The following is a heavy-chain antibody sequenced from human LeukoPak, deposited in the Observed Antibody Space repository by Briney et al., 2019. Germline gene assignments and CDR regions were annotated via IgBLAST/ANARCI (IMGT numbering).Heavy chain of an antibody. Sequence: GASVKVSCKASGYTFTSYGISWVRQAPGQGLEWMGWISAYNGNKNYAQKLKGRVTMTTDTTTSTLYMKLRSLRTNDTACYYFARGGVNSGWYSSFDYRGQGTLVTVSS. D-gene: IGHD6-19*01. CDR3: ARGGVNSGWYSSFDY. CDR2: ISAYNGNK. J-gene: IGHJ4*02. CDR1: GYTFTSYG. V-gene: IGHV1-18*01.